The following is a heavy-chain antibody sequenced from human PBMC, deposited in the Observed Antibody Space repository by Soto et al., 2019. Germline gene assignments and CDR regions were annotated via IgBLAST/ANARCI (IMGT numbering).Heavy chain of an antibody. CDR2: IYYSGST. V-gene: IGHV4-31*03. D-gene: IGHD3-3*01. J-gene: IGHJ5*02. CDR1: GGSISSGGYY. Sequence: SETLSLTCTVSGGSISSGGYYGSWIRQHPGKGLEWIGYIYYSGSTYYNPSLKSRVTISVDTSKNQFSLKLSSVTAADTAVYYCARQLYDFWSGNWFDPWGQGTLVTVSS. CDR3: ARQLYDFWSGNWFDP.